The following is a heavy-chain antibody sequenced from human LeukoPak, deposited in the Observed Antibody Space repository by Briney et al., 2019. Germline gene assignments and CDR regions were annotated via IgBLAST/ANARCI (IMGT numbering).Heavy chain of an antibody. CDR2: IWYDGSNK. Sequence: PGGSLRLSRAASGFTFSSYGMHWVRQAPGKGLEWVAVIWYDGSNKYYADSVKGRFTISRDNSKNTLYLQMNSLRAEDTAVYYCAREGYDYVWGSYRQYYFDYWGQGTLVTVSS. CDR3: AREGYDYVWGSYRQYYFDY. V-gene: IGHV3-33*01. CDR1: GFTFSSYG. D-gene: IGHD3-16*02. J-gene: IGHJ4*02.